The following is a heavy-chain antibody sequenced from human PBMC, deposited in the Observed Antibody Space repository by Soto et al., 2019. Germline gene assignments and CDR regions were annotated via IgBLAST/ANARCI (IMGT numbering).Heavy chain of an antibody. CDR3: ANVIRGVKAGGMDV. V-gene: IGHV3-30*18. D-gene: IGHD3-10*01. CDR1: GFTFSSYG. J-gene: IGHJ6*02. Sequence: QVQLVESGGGVVQPGRSLRLSCAASGFTFSSYGMHWVRQAPGKGLEWVAVISYDGSNKYYADSVKGRFTISRDNSKNKLNLQMNSLRAEDTAVYYCANVIRGVKAGGMDVWGQVTTVTVSS. CDR2: ISYDGSNK.